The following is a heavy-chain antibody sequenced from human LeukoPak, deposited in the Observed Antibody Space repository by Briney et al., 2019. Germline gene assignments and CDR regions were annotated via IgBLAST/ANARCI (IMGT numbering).Heavy chain of an antibody. CDR2: IIPIFGTA. J-gene: IGHJ4*02. V-gene: IGHV1-69*13. Sequence: GASVKVSCKASGGTFSSYAISWVRQAPGQGLEGMGGIIPIFGTANYAQKFQGRVTITADESTSTAYMEMSRLRSEAPAVYSCARDGTTVNDYFDYWGQGTLVTVSS. CDR3: ARDGTTVNDYFDY. D-gene: IGHD4-11*01. CDR1: GGTFSSYA.